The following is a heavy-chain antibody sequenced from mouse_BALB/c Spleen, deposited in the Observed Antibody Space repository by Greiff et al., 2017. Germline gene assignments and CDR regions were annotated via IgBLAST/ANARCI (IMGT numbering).Heavy chain of an antibody. V-gene: IGHV5-6-3*01. CDR3: AREAGNGAMDY. Sequence: EVKLVESGGGLVQPGGSLKLSCAASGFTFSSYGMSWVRQTPDKRLELVATINSNGGSTYYPDSVKGRFTISRDNAKNTLYLQMSSLKSEDTAMYYCAREAGNGAMDYWGQGTSVTVSS. CDR2: INSNGGST. J-gene: IGHJ4*01. CDR1: GFTFSSYG. D-gene: IGHD2-1*01.